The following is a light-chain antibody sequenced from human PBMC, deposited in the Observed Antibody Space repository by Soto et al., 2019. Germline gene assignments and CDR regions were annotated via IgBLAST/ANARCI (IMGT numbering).Light chain of an antibody. CDR3: QQYSSSPPLT. V-gene: IGKV3-20*01. J-gene: IGKJ4*01. CDR2: AAS. CDR1: QSVRNNY. Sequence: EIVLTQSPGTLSLSPGESATLSCRASQSVRNNYLAWYQQKPGQAPRLLIYAASSRATGIPDRFRGSGSGTDFTLTISRLEPEDFAVYYCQQYSSSPPLTFGGGTKVEIK.